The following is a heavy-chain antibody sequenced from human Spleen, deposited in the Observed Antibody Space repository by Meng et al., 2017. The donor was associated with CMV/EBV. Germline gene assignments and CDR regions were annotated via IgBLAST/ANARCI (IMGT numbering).Heavy chain of an antibody. J-gene: IGHJ6*02. V-gene: IGHV1-2*02. CDR3: ARERYLVPAASPDYYYYGMDV. Sequence: YYVHWVRQAPGQGLEWMGWISPNSGGTNYAQKFQGRVTMTRDTSISPAYMEVSRLRSDDTAVYYCARERYLVPAASPDYYYYGMDVWGQGTTVTVSS. CDR2: ISPNSGGT. CDR1: YY. D-gene: IGHD2-2*01.